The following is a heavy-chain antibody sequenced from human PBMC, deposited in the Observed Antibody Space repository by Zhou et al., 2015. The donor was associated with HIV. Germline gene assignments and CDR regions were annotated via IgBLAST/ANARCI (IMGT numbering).Heavy chain of an antibody. Sequence: QVQLVQSGAEVKKPGSSVKVSCKASGGTFSSYAISWVRQAPGQGLEWMGGIIPIFGTANYAQKFQGRVTITADESTSTAYMELSSLRSEDTAVYYCARDGDSGYDYYYYYMDVWGKGTTVTVSS. CDR2: IIPIFGTA. CDR1: GGTFSSYA. CDR3: ARDGDSGYDYYYYYMDV. D-gene: IGHD5-12*01. J-gene: IGHJ6*03. V-gene: IGHV1-69*01.